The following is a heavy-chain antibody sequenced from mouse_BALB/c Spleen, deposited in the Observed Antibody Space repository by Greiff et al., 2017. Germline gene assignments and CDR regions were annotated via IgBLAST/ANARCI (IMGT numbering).Heavy chain of an antibody. CDR3: AGGQGYDYFYYAMDY. CDR2: IWAGGST. D-gene: IGHD2-4*01. CDR1: GFSLTSYG. Sequence: VKLMESGPGLVAPSQSLSITCTVSGFSLTSYGVHWVRQPPGKGLEWLGVIWAGGSTNYNSALMSRLSISKDNSKSQVFLKMNSLQTDDTAMYYCAGGQGYDYFYYAMDYWGQGTSVTVSS. J-gene: IGHJ4*01. V-gene: IGHV2-9*02.